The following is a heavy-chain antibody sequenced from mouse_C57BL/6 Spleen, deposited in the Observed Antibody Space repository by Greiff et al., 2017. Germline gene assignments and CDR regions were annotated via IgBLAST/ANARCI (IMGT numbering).Heavy chain of an antibody. Sequence: QVQLKESGAELVKPGASVKISCKASGYAFSSYWMNWVKQRPGKGLEWIGQIYPGDGDTNYNGKFKGKATLTADKSSSTAYMQLSSLTSEDSAVYFCASKFITGDYFDYWGQGTTLTVSS. CDR3: ASKFITGDYFDY. J-gene: IGHJ2*01. D-gene: IGHD1-1*01. CDR1: GYAFSSYW. CDR2: IYPGDGDT. V-gene: IGHV1-80*01.